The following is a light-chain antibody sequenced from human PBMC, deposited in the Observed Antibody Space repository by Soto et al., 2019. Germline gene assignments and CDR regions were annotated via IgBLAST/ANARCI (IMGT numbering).Light chain of an antibody. CDR3: QKFNSYSPDS. CDR1: QGISTY. CDR2: AAS. V-gene: IGKV1-9*01. J-gene: IGKJ2*01. Sequence: DVQLTQSPSFLSASVGDRVTITCRASQGISTYLAWYQQKPGKAPKLLIYAASTLQSGTPSRFSGSGSGTEFLPITLSLNPEDFSTYYYQKFNSYSPDSVGQGTKLEIK.